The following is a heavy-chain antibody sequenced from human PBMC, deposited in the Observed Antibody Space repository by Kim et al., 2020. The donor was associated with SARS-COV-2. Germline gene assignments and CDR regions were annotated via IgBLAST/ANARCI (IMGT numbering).Heavy chain of an antibody. CDR1: GFTFSSYS. CDR2: ISSSSSYI. J-gene: IGHJ5*02. V-gene: IGHV3-21*01. Sequence: GGSLRLSCAASGFTFSSYSMNWVRQAPGKGLEWVSSISSSSSYIYYADSVKGRFTISRDNAKNSLYLQMNSLRAEDTAVYYCARSRTVPGIAVAGPRNWFDPWGQGTLVTVSS. CDR3: ARSRTVPGIAVAGPRNWFDP. D-gene: IGHD6-19*01.